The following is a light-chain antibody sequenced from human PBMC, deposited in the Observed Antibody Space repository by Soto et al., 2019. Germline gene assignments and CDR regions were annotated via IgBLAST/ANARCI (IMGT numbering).Light chain of an antibody. V-gene: IGKV3-15*01. Sequence: ETVMTQSPATLSLSPGERATLSCRASQSVSSKLVWYQQKPGQAPRFLIYGASTRVTGIPARFSGSGSGTEFTLTISSLQSEDFAVYYCQQYKNGWTFGQGTKADIK. CDR2: GAS. CDR1: QSVSSK. CDR3: QQYKNGWT. J-gene: IGKJ1*01.